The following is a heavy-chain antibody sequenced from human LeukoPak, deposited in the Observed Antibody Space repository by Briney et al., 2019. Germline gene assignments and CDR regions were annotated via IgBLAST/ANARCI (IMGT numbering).Heavy chain of an antibody. V-gene: IGHV4-34*01. J-gene: IGHJ4*03. CDR2: INHRGDT. CDR3: ARGPTIIETGYFDF. Sequence: SETLSLTCAVYGESFSAYYWSWIRQSPGKGLEWIAEINHRGDTNYNPSVKSRVTISIDTSKNQFSLKVRSLTAADTAVYYSARGPTIIETGYFDFWGQGTLVTVSS. CDR1: GESFSAYY. D-gene: IGHD1-1*01.